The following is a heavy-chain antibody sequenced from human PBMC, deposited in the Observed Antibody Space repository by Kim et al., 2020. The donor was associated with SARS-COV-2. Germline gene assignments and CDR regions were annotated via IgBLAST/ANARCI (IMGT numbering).Heavy chain of an antibody. Sequence: GGSLRLSCAASGFTVSSNYMSWVRQAQGKGLEWVSVIYSGGSTCYADSVKGRFTISRDNSKNTLYLQMNSLRAEDTAVYYCARVNVLLWFGEPQHSYYF. D-gene: IGHD3-10*01. J-gene: IGHJ4*01. CDR1: GFTVSSNY. V-gene: IGHV3-66*01. CDR2: IYSGGST. CDR3: ARVNVLLWFGEPQHSYYF.